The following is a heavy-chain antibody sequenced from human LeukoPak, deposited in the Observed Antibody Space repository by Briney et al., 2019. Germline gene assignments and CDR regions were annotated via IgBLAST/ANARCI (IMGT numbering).Heavy chain of an antibody. CDR3: ARKGEHYYDSGKLWPAWFDL. CDR2: IYTSGST. CDR1: GGSISSGSYY. J-gene: IGHJ5*02. V-gene: IGHV4-61*02. D-gene: IGHD3-10*01. Sequence: PSQTLSLTCTVSGGSISSGSYYWSWIRQPAGKGLEWIGRIYTSGSTNYNPSLKSRVTISVDTSKNQFSLKLTSVTAADTAVYYCARKGEHYYDSGKLWPAWFDLWGQGTLVTVSS.